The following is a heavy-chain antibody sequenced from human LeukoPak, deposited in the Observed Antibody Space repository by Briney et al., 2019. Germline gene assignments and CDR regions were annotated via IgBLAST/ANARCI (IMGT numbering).Heavy chain of an antibody. Sequence: SETLSLTCTVSGGSISSYYWSWIRQPAGKGLEWIGRIYTSRSTNYNPSLKSRVTISVDKSKNQFSLKLSSVTAADTAVYYCARDREVGSSWGPFDYWGQGTLVTVSS. J-gene: IGHJ4*02. CDR2: IYTSRST. CDR3: ARDREVGSSWGPFDY. CDR1: GGSISSYY. V-gene: IGHV4-4*07. D-gene: IGHD6-13*01.